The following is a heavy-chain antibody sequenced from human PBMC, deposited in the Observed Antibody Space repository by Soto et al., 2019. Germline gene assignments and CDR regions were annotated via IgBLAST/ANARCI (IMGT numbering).Heavy chain of an antibody. V-gene: IGHV2-5*02. CDR2: ISWDGDK. Sequence: QITLKASGPTLVKPTQPLTLTCTFSGFSLSSSGVGVAWIRQPPGKALEWLALISWDGDKYYSPSLKNRLSISKATSEPHVVLTLTNVDPVDTGTYFRPHSPSDDIWGRYPTWGQATLVTVSS. CDR3: PHSPSDDIWGRYPT. CDR1: GFSLSSSGVG. D-gene: IGHD3-16*01. J-gene: IGHJ5*02.